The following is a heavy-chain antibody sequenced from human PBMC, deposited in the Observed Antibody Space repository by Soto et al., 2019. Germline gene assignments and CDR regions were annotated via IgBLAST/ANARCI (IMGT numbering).Heavy chain of an antibody. CDR3: GRVVGGRGGRGRYFDY. J-gene: IGHJ4*02. D-gene: IGHD1-26*01. CDR1: GFTVSSNY. Sequence: GGSLRLSCAASGFTVSSNYMSWVRQAPGKGLEWVSVIYSGGSTYYADSVKGRFTISRDNSKNTLYLQMNSLRAEDTAVYYGGRVVGGRGGRGRYFDYWGQGTLVTVSS. CDR2: IYSGGST. V-gene: IGHV3-66*01.